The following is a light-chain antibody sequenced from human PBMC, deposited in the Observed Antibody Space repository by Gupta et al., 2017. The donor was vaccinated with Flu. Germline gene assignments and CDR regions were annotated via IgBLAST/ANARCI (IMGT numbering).Light chain of an antibody. J-gene: IGKJ1*01. V-gene: IGKV6-21*01. Sequence: EIVLIQSPGFQSVTPKEKVTITCRVSQSIGSSLLWYQQKPDQSPKILIKYASQSFAGVPSSFTGSGSGTDFTLTINSLEAEDAATYYCQQSSRFPWTFGQGTKVEIK. CDR2: YAS. CDR3: QQSSRFPWT. CDR1: QSIGSS.